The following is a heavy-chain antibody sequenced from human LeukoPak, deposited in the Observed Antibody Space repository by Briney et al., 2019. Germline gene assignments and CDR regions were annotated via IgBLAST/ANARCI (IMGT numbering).Heavy chain of an antibody. V-gene: IGHV4-59*01. CDR1: GGSISSYY. CDR2: IYYSGST. Sequence: SETLSLTCTVSGGSISSYYWSWIRQPPGKGLEWIGYIYYSGSTNYNPSLKSRVTISVDTSKNQFSLKLSSVTAADTAVYYCASSAYDILTGYYTFFDYWSQGTLVTVSS. CDR3: ASSAYDILTGYYTFFDY. J-gene: IGHJ4*02. D-gene: IGHD3-9*01.